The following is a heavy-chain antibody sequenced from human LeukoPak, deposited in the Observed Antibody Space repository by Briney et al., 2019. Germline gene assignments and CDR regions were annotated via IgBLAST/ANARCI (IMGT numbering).Heavy chain of an antibody. D-gene: IGHD2-2*03. CDR1: GYTFTGSR. CDR3: ARYPWIDDYYYYGMDV. CDR2: IIPILGIA. V-gene: IGHV1-69*02. J-gene: IGHJ6*02. Sequence: ASVKVSCKASGYTFTGSRMQWARQAPGQGLEWMGRIIPILGIANYAQRFQGRVTITADKSTSTAYMELSSLRSQDTAVYYCARYPWIDDYYYYGMDVWGQGTTVTVSS.